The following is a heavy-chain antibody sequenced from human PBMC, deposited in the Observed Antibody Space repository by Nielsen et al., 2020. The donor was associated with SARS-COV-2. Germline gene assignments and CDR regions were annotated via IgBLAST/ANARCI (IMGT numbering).Heavy chain of an antibody. J-gene: IGHJ4*02. CDR1: GFTFRNYA. CDR3: AKIQQVGDTSRDY. V-gene: IGHV3-23*01. Sequence: GGSLRLSCSVSGFTFRNYAMSWVRQAPGKGLEWVSALTGSGRTTYYADSVKGRFTVSRDNSKNTLYLQMNSLRAEDTAVYYCAKIQQVGDTSRDYWGQGTLVTVSS. CDR2: LTGSGRTT. D-gene: IGHD1-26*01.